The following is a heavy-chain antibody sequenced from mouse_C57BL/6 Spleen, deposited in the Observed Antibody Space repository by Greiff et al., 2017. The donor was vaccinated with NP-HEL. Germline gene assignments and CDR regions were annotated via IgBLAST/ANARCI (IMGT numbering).Heavy chain of an antibody. CDR1: GYAFSSSW. CDR3: ARKRGSSGSFAY. J-gene: IGHJ3*01. CDR2: IYPGDGDT. V-gene: IGHV1-82*01. D-gene: IGHD3-2*02. Sequence: VQLQESGPELVKPGASVKISCKASGYAFSSSWMNWVKQRPGKGLEWIGRIYPGDGDTNYNGKFKGKATRTADKSSSTAYMQLSSLTSEDSAVYFCARKRGSSGSFAYWGQGTLVTVSA.